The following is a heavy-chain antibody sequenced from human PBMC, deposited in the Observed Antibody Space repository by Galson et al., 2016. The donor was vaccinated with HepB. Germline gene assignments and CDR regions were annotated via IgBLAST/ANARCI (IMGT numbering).Heavy chain of an antibody. D-gene: IGHD6-19*01. CDR2: ISGYNGDT. J-gene: IGHJ4*02. Sequence: SVKVSCKASGYIFGTHGINWVRQAPEQGLEWMGWISGYNGDTRSAQNFQGRVTLTMDTSTSTAYMEMRNLRSDDTAVYFCARLTISSGWPRSDFWGQGTLVAVSS. CDR3: ARLTISSGWPRSDF. V-gene: IGHV1-18*01. CDR1: GYIFGTHG.